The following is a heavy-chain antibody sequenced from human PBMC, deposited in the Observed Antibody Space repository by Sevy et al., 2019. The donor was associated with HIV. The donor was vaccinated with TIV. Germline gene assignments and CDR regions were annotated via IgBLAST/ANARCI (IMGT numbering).Heavy chain of an antibody. V-gene: IGHV3-15*01. CDR1: GFTFSNAW. Sequence: GGSLRLSCAASGFTFSNAWMSWVRQAPGKGLEWVGRIKSKTDGGTTDYAAPVKGRFTISRDDSKNKLYLQMNSLKTEDTAVYYCTTAPGRITMVRGVIITNDAFDIWGQGTMVTVSS. J-gene: IGHJ3*02. CDR3: TTAPGRITMVRGVIITNDAFDI. CDR2: IKSKTDGGTT. D-gene: IGHD3-10*01.